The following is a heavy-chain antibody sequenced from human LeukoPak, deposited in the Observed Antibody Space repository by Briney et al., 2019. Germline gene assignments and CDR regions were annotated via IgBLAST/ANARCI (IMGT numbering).Heavy chain of an antibody. CDR2: ISYDGSNK. CDR3: ARDPGLYCSGGSCYSDAFDI. V-gene: IGHV3-30-3*01. J-gene: IGHJ3*02. Sequence: GGSLRLSCAASGFTFSSYAMHWVRQAPGKGLEWVAVISYDGSNKYYADSVKGRFTISRDNSKNTLYLQMNSLRAEDTAVYYCARDPGLYCSGGSCYSDAFDIWGQGTMVTVSS. D-gene: IGHD2-15*01. CDR1: GFTFSSYA.